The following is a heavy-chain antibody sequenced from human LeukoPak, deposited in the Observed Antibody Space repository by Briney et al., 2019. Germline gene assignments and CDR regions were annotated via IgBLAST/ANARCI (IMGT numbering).Heavy chain of an antibody. CDR1: GGSISSGSYY. J-gene: IGHJ5*02. Sequence: NPSETLSLTCTVSGGSISSGSYYWSWIRQPAGKGLEWIGRIYTSGSTNYNPSLKSRVTISVDTSKNQFSLKLSSVTAADTAVYYCARNSPHYYDSSGYLWGQGTLVTVSS. V-gene: IGHV4-61*02. D-gene: IGHD3-22*01. CDR2: IYTSGST. CDR3: ARNSPHYYDSSGYL.